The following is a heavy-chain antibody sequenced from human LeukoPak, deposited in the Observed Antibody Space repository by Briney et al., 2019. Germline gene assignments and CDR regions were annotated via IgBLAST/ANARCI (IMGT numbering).Heavy chain of an antibody. Sequence: SETLSLTCTVSGGSISSYYWSWIRQPPGKGLEWIGYIYYSGSANYNPSLKSRVTISVDTSKNQFSLKLSSVTAADTAVYYCAGTSGASGRGTPKHPSRWDYWGQGTLVTVSS. CDR3: AGTSGASGRGTPKHPSRWDY. D-gene: IGHD3-10*01. CDR1: GGSISSYY. V-gene: IGHV4-59*01. J-gene: IGHJ4*02. CDR2: IYYSGSA.